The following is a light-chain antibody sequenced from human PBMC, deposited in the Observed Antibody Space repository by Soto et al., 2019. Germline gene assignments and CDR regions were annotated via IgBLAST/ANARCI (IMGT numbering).Light chain of an antibody. Sequence: QSALTQPASVSGSPGQSITISCTRTSSYVGGHIYVSWYQQHPGKAPRLIIYEVNNRPSGVSDRFSGSKSGNTASLTISGLEAEDEADYYCSSYTSSTTPWVFGGGTKVTVL. V-gene: IGLV2-14*01. J-gene: IGLJ3*02. CDR1: SSYVGGHIY. CDR2: EVN. CDR3: SSYTSSTTPWV.